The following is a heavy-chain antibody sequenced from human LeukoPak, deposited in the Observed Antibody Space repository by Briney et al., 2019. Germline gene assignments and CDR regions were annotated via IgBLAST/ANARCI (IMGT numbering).Heavy chain of an antibody. CDR3: AKRIVADEIDY. V-gene: IGHV4-39*01. D-gene: IGHD2/OR15-2a*01. Sequence: PSETLSLTCTVSGGSITDNSYFWGWLRQPPGKGLEWIGSIYYRGNTYYSPSLKSRVTLFVDTSKNQFSLKLSPVTAADTAIYYCAKRIVADEIDYWGQRTLVTVSS. CDR2: IYYRGNT. CDR1: GGSITDNSYF. J-gene: IGHJ4*02.